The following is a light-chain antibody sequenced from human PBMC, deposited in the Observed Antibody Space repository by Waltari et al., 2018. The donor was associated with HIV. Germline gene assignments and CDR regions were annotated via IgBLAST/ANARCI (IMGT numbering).Light chain of an antibody. V-gene: IGLV3-21*02. Sequence: SYVLTQPPSVSVAPGQTARITCGGNTIGSKSVHWYQQKPGQAPVLVVYDDTDRPSGIPGRFSGSKSGNTVTLSVSRVEAGDEADYYCQVWDSSSDHPVFGGGTQLTVL. J-gene: IGLJ3*02. CDR2: DDT. CDR3: QVWDSSSDHPV. CDR1: TIGSKS.